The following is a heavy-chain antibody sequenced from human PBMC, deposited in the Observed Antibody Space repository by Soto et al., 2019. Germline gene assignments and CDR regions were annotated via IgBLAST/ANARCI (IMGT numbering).Heavy chain of an antibody. CDR3: TKANRYCSGANCFTFDY. CDR1: EFTFSRYA. D-gene: IGHD2-15*01. V-gene: IGHV3-23*01. J-gene: IGHJ4*02. CDR2: ISGSGGGT. Sequence: GRSQRLPCAASEFTFSRYAMPWVRKTPGKGLEWVSVISGSGGGTYYADSVKGRFTISRDNSKNTLYLQMNSLRAEDTAVYYCTKANRYCSGANCFTFDYWGLGTLVTVSS.